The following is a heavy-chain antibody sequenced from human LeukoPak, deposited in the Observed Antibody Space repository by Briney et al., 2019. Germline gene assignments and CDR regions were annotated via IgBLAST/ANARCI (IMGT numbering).Heavy chain of an antibody. CDR1: GGSFSGYY. CDR3: ARGADSYCTNGVCYLYYYYYMDV. V-gene: IGHV4-34*01. D-gene: IGHD2-8*01. J-gene: IGHJ6*03. Sequence: SETLSLTCAVYGGSFSGYYWSWIRQPPGKGLEWIGEINHSGSTNYNPSLKSRVTMSVDTSKTQFSLKLSSVTAADTAVYYCARGADSYCTNGVCYLYYYYYMDVWGKGTTVTVSS. CDR2: INHSGST.